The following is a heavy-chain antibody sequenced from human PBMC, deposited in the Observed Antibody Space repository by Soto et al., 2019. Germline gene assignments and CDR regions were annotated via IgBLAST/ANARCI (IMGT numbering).Heavy chain of an antibody. V-gene: IGHV4-39*07. CDR1: GGSISSSSYY. CDR2: INYSGRT. D-gene: IGHD3-10*01. Sequence: QLQLQESGPGLVKPSETLSLTCTVSGGSISSSSYYWGWIRQPPGKGLEWIGSINYSGRTYYNPSLKSRVTXSVXTSKXXXXXXXXXXXXXXXXXXXXXXXXXXXSGSRVYFDSWGQGTLVTVSS. CDR3: XXXXXXXSGSRVYFDS. J-gene: IGHJ4*02.